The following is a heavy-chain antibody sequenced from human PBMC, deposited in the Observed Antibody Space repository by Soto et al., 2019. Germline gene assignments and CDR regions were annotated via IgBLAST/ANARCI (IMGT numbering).Heavy chain of an antibody. CDR3: ATAIVVVPAAPPGFDY. J-gene: IGHJ4*02. V-gene: IGHV1-24*01. D-gene: IGHD2-2*01. CDR2: FDPEDGET. CDR1: GYTLTELS. Sequence: ASVKVSCKVSGYTLTELSMHWVRQAPGKGLEWMGGFDPEDGETIYAQKFQGRVTMTEDTSTDTAYMELSSLRSEDTAVYYCATAIVVVPAAPPGFDYWGQGTLVTVPQ.